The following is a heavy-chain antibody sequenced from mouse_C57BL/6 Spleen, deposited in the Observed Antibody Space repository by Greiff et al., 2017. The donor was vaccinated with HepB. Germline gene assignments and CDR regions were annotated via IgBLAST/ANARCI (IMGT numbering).Heavy chain of an antibody. CDR3: ARGRIYDGTTGYFDV. J-gene: IGHJ1*03. CDR1: GYAFSSYW. V-gene: IGHV1-80*01. Sequence: QVHVKQSGAELVKPGASVKISCKASGYAFSSYWLNWVKQRPGKGLEWIGQIYPGDGDTNYNGKFKGKATLTADKSSSTAYMQLSSLNSEASAVSFCARGRIYDGTTGYFDVWGTGTTVTVSS. D-gene: IGHD2-3*01. CDR2: IYPGDGDT.